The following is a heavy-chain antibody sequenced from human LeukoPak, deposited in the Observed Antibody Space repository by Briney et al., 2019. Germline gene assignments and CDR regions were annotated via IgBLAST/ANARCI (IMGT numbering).Heavy chain of an antibody. CDR3: ARDDYGDFGFDP. CDR2: ISSSSYI. D-gene: IGHD4-17*01. V-gene: IGHV3-21*01. J-gene: IGHJ5*02. CDR1: GFTFSSYS. Sequence: GGPLRLSCAASGFTFSSYSMNWVRQAPGKGLEWVSSISSSSYIYYADSVKGRFTISRDNAKNSLYLQMNSLRAEDTAVYYCARDDYGDFGFDPWGQGTLVTVSS.